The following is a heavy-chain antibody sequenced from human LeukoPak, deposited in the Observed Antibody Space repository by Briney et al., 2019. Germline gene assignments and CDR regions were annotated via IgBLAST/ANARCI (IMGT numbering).Heavy chain of an antibody. Sequence: GGSLRLSCAASGFPFSSYSMNWVRPAPGKGLEWVSSISSSSSYIYYADSVKGRFTISRDNAKNSLYLQMNSLRAEDTAVYYCARDGAYYYDSSGYYYDYWGQGTLVTVSS. J-gene: IGHJ4*02. D-gene: IGHD3-22*01. CDR1: GFPFSSYS. V-gene: IGHV3-21*01. CDR2: ISSSSSYI. CDR3: ARDGAYYYDSSGYYYDY.